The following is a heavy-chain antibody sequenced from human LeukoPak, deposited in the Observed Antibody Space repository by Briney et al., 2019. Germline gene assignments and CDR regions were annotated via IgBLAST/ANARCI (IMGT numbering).Heavy chain of an antibody. J-gene: IGHJ4*02. Sequence: GGSLRLSCAASGFTFSSYDMHWVRQATGKGLEWVSAIGTAGDTYYPGSVKGRFTISRENAKNSLYLQMNSLRAGDTAVYYCARGPKHSSGYYLEDYFDYWGQGTLVTVSS. CDR2: IGTAGDT. V-gene: IGHV3-13*01. D-gene: IGHD3-22*01. CDR1: GFTFSSYD. CDR3: ARGPKHSSGYYLEDYFDY.